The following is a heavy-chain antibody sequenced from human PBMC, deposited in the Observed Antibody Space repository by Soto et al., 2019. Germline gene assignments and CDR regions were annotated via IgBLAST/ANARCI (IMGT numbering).Heavy chain of an antibody. J-gene: IGHJ4*02. CDR3: ARDQDASGYTRYSDY. CDR1: GFTFSIYN. Sequence: EVQLVESGGGLVQPGGSLRLSCAASGFTFSIYNMNWVRQAPGKGLEWVSYISSSSSIIYYSDSVKGRFTISRDDAKNSLHLQMNSLRAEDTAVYFCARDQDASGYTRYSDYWGQGTLVTVSS. D-gene: IGHD6-13*01. CDR2: ISSSSSII. V-gene: IGHV3-48*01.